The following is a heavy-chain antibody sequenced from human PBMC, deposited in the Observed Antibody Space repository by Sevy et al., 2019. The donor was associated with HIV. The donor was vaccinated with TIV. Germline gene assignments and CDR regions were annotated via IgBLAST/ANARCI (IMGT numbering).Heavy chain of an antibody. Sequence: SETLSLACAVHDGSFSGYYWNWIRQLPGKGLEWIGEINESGITYYNPSLKSRATISVDTSKKQFSLKLNSVTAADTAVYFCARSPPVVVVPGAPSWFDPWGQGTLVTVSS. V-gene: IGHV4-34*01. D-gene: IGHD2-2*01. CDR1: DGSFSGYY. J-gene: IGHJ5*02. CDR2: INESGIT. CDR3: ARSPPVVVVPGAPSWFDP.